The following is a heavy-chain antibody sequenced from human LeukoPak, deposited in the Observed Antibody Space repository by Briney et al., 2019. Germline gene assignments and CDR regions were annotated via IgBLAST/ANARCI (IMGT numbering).Heavy chain of an antibody. CDR1: GYSFTSYW. CDR2: IYPGDSDT. D-gene: IGHD2-2*01. CDR3: ARLPRYCSGTSCSILNWFDP. V-gene: IGHV5-51*01. Sequence: GESLKISGKGSGYSFTSYWIGGVRQLPGKGLEWMGIIYPGDSDTRYSPSFQGQVTISADKSISTAYLQWSSLKASGTAMYYCARLPRYCSGTSCSILNWFDPWGQGTLVTVSS. J-gene: IGHJ5*02.